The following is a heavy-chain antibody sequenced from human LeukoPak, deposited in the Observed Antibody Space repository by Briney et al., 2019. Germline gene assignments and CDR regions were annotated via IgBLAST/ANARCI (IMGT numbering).Heavy chain of an antibody. CDR3: ARAVATIADFDY. Sequence: GASVKVSCKASGYTFTGYYMHWVRQAPGQGLEWMGRINPNSGGTNYAQKFQGRVTMTRDTSISTAYMELNRLRSDDTAVYYCARAVATIADFDYWGQGTLVTVSS. CDR1: GYTFTGYY. CDR2: INPNSGGT. D-gene: IGHD5-12*01. V-gene: IGHV1-2*06. J-gene: IGHJ4*02.